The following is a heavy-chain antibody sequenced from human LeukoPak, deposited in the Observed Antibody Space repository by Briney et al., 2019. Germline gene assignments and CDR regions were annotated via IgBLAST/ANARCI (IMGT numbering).Heavy chain of an antibody. CDR2: IYSGGST. V-gene: IGHV3-53*01. Sequence: PGGSLRLSCAASGFTVSSNYMSWVRQAPRKGLEWVSVIYSGGSTYYADSVKGRFTISRDNSKNTLYLQMNSLRAEDTAVYYCASLLIYSSGWCDYFDYWGQGTLVTDSS. J-gene: IGHJ4*02. CDR1: GFTVSSNY. CDR3: ASLLIYSSGWCDYFDY. D-gene: IGHD6-19*01.